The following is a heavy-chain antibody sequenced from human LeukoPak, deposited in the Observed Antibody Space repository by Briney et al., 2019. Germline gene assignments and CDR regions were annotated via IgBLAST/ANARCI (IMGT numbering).Heavy chain of an antibody. D-gene: IGHD4-11*01. Sequence: GGSLRLSCAASGFAFSSYAMSWVRKAPGKGLEWVSDISASGGTTHYADSVKGRFTISRDNSKNTLYLQMNSLRAEDTAVYYCAKERMTTTSFDYWGQGTLVTVSS. CDR1: GFAFSSYA. V-gene: IGHV3-23*01. J-gene: IGHJ4*02. CDR3: AKERMTTTSFDY. CDR2: ISASGGTT.